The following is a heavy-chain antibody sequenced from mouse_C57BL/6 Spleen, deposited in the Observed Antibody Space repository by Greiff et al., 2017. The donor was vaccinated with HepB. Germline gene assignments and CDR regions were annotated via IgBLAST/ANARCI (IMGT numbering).Heavy chain of an antibody. CDR2: IYPGNGDT. CDR1: GYTFTSYN. J-gene: IGHJ4*01. D-gene: IGHD1-1*01. V-gene: IGHV1-12*01. CDR3: ASHYYYGSSYVGYAMDY. Sequence: QVQLQQSGAELVRPGASVKMSCKASGYTFTSYNMHWVKQTPRQGLEWIGAIYPGNGDTSYNQKFKGKATLTVDKSSSTAYMQLSSLTSEDSAVYFCASHYYYGSSYVGYAMDYWGQGTSVTVSS.